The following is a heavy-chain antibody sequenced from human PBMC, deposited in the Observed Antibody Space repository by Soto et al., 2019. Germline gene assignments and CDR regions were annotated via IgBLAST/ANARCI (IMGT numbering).Heavy chain of an antibody. Sequence: PGGSLRLSCAASGFTFSSYWMHWVRQAPGKGLVWVSRINSDGSSTSYADSVKGRFTISRDNAKNTLYLQMNSLRAEDTAVYYSARGIPGGPAAMPDYWGQGTLVNVSS. CDR2: INSDGSST. V-gene: IGHV3-74*01. CDR1: GFTFSSYW. D-gene: IGHD2-2*01. CDR3: ARGIPGGPAAMPDY. J-gene: IGHJ4*02.